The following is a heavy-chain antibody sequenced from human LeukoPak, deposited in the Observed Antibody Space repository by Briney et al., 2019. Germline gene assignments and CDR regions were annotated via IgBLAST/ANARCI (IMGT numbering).Heavy chain of an antibody. D-gene: IGHD5-18*01. CDR3: ARVEGYSFGSVSSYY. CDR1: GFTFSSYG. V-gene: IGHV3-30*03. Sequence: GGSLRLSCAASGFTFSSYGMHWVRQAPGKGLEWVAVISYDGSNKYYADSVKGRFTISRDNSKNTLYLQMNSLRAEDTAVYYCARVEGYSFGSVSSYYWGQGTLVTVSS. CDR2: ISYDGSNK. J-gene: IGHJ4*02.